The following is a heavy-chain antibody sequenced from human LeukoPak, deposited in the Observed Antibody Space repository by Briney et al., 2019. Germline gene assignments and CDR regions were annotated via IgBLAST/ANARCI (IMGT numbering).Heavy chain of an antibody. Sequence: GGSLRLSCAASGFTFSTYSMNWVRQAPGKGLECVSSISSSGAYIYYADSVKGRFTISRDNSKNTVYLQMNSLRPEDMAVYYCAKEIFSGLLYIDYWGQGTLVTVSS. CDR2: ISSSGAYI. V-gene: IGHV3-21*04. CDR3: AKEIFSGLLYIDY. CDR1: GFTFSTYS. D-gene: IGHD5-12*01. J-gene: IGHJ4*02.